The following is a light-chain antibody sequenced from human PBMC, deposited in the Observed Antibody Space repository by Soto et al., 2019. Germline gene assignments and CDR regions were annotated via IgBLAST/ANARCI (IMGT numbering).Light chain of an antibody. Sequence: QSALTQPPSASGSPGQSVTISCTGTSSDVGGYGYVSWYQQHPGKAPKLMIYEVTKRPSGVPDRFSASKSGNTASLTVSALHAEDEADYYCSSYAGSNNFVFGTGTKLTVL. V-gene: IGLV2-8*01. CDR2: EVT. CDR3: SSYAGSNNFV. J-gene: IGLJ1*01. CDR1: SSDVGGYGY.